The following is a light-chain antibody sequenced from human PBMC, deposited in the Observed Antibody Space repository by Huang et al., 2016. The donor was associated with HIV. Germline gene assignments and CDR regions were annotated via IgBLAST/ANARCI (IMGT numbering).Light chain of an antibody. CDR2: DAS. CDR3: QQRSNWPGIT. CDR1: QSVSTY. V-gene: IGKV3-11*01. J-gene: IGKJ3*01. Sequence: EIVLTQSPATLSLSPGERATLSCRASQSVSTYLAWYQQKPGQAPRLLINDASNRATGIPARFSGSGSGTDFTLTISSREPEDFAVYYCQQRSNWPGITFGPGTKVDIK.